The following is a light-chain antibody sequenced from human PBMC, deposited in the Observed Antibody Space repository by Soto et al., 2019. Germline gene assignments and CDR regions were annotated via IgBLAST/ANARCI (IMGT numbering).Light chain of an antibody. J-gene: IGLJ3*02. CDR1: SSDVGAYRY. CDR3: CSYAGTYPWV. CDR2: DVS. V-gene: IGLV2-11*01. Sequence: QSALTQPRSVSGSPGQSVTISCTGTSSDVGAYRYVSWYQQHPGKAPKFMIYDVSKRPSGVPDRFSGSKSGNTASLTISGLQAEDEADYYCCSYAGTYPWVFGGGTKLTVL.